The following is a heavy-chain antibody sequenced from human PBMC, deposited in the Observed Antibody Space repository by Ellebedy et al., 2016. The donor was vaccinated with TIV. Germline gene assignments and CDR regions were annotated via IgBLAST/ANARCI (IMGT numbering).Heavy chain of an antibody. V-gene: IGHV3-15*07. CDR1: GFTFNNAW. J-gene: IGHJ4*02. CDR2: IKSKTDGGTT. D-gene: IGHD1-26*01. CDR3: TTALWELRPLGYFDY. Sequence: PGGSLRLSCAASGFTFNNAWMNWVRQAPGKGLEWVGRIKSKTDGGTTDYAAPVKGRFTISRDDSKNTLYLQMNSLKNEDTAVYYCTTALWELRPLGYFDYWGQGTLVTVSS.